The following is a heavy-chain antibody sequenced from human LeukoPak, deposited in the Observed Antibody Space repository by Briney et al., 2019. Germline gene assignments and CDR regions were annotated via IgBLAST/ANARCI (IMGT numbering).Heavy chain of an antibody. J-gene: IGHJ6*02. Sequence: GGSLRLSCAASGFTFSSYGMHWVRQAPGKGLEWVAFIRYDGSNKYYADSVKGRFTIPRDNSKNTLYLQMNSLRAEDTAVYYCAKDSSSGSSYYFHGMDVWGQGTTVIVSS. V-gene: IGHV3-30*02. CDR3: AKDSSSGSSYYFHGMDV. CDR1: GFTFSSYG. D-gene: IGHD3-10*01. CDR2: IRYDGSNK.